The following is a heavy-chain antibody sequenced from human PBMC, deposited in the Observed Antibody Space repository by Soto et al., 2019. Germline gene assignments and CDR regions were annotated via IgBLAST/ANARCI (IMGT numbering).Heavy chain of an antibody. V-gene: IGHV1-8*01. J-gene: IGHJ6*03. Sequence: ASVKVSCKASGYTFTSYDINRVRQATGQGLEWMGWMNPNSGNTGYAQKFQGRVTMTRNTSISTAYMELSSLRSEDTAVYYCAREYNWNDPYYYYYMDVWGKGTTVTVSS. CDR2: MNPNSGNT. CDR1: GYTFTSYD. D-gene: IGHD1-1*01. CDR3: AREYNWNDPYYYYYMDV.